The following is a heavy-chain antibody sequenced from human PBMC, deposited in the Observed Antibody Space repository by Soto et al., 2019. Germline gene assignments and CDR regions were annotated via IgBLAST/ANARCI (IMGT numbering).Heavy chain of an antibody. D-gene: IGHD3-22*01. V-gene: IGHV1-69*06. Sequence: SVKVSCKASGGTFSSYSISWVRQAPGQGLEWMGGIIPIFGTANYAQKFQGRVTITADKSTSTAYMELSSLRSEDTAVYYCARATYYYDSSGYGDAYYFDYWGQGTLVTVSS. J-gene: IGHJ4*02. CDR2: IIPIFGTA. CDR1: GGTFSSYS. CDR3: ARATYYYDSSGYGDAYYFDY.